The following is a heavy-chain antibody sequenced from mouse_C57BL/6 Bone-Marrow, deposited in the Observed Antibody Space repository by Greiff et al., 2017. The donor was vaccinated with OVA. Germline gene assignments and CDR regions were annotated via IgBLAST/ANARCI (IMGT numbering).Heavy chain of an antibody. CDR3: ARSLGFAY. Sequence: EVQLVESGGGLVQPGGSLSLSCAASGFTFTDYYMSWVRQPPGKALEWLGFIRNKANGYTTEYSASVKGRFTISRDNSQSILYLQMNALGAEDSATYYCARSLGFAYWGQGTLVTVSA. V-gene: IGHV7-3*01. J-gene: IGHJ3*01. CDR1: GFTFTDYY. CDR2: IRNKANGYTT. D-gene: IGHD6-1*01.